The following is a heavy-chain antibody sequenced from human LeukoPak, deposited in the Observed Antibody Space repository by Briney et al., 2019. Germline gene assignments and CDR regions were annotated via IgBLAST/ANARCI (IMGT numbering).Heavy chain of an antibody. D-gene: IGHD3-9*01. CDR3: TTDRYFDWLPPVH. CDR1: GFTFSNAW. V-gene: IGHV3-15*01. J-gene: IGHJ4*02. Sequence: PGGSLRLSCAVSGFTFSNAWMSWVRQAPGKGLEWVGHIKSKTDGGTTDYAAPVRGRFTISRDDSRNTLYLQMNSLKTEDTALYYCTTDRYFDWLPPVHWGQGTVVTVSS. CDR2: IKSKTDGGTT.